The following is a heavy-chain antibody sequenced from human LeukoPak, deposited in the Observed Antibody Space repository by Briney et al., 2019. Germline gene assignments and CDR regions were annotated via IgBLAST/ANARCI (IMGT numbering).Heavy chain of an antibody. V-gene: IGHV3-48*02. Sequence: PGGSLRLSCAASGFTFSYYSMNWVRQAPGKGVEWVSYISGSGSIIYYADSVKGRFTISRDNAKNSLYLQMSSLRDEDTAVYYCARARHGGFADDAFDIWGQGTMVTVSS. CDR2: ISGSGSII. D-gene: IGHD4-23*01. CDR3: ARARHGGFADDAFDI. CDR1: GFTFSYYS. J-gene: IGHJ3*02.